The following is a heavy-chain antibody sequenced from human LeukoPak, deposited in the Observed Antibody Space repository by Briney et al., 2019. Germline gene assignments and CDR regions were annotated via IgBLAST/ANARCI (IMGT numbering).Heavy chain of an antibody. CDR2: IYYSGST. CDR1: GGSISSYY. Sequence: SEALSLTCTVSGGSISSYYWSWIRQPPGKGLEWIEYIYYSGSTNYNPSLKSRLTISVDTSKNQFSLKLSSVTAADTAVYYCARARSGWWDPFDYWGQGTLVTVSS. D-gene: IGHD6-19*01. CDR3: ARARSGWWDPFDY. V-gene: IGHV4-59*01. J-gene: IGHJ4*02.